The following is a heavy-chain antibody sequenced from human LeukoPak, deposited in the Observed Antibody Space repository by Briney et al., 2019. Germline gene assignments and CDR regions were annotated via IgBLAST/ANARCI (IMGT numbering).Heavy chain of an antibody. D-gene: IGHD6-13*01. J-gene: IGHJ4*02. CDR1: GGSISSYY. CDR3: ARLGVAVASNYFDF. Sequence: SETLSLTCTVSGGSISSYYWSWIRQPPGKGLEWIGNIYYTGATYYNPSLKSRVTISVHTSKNQFSLKLSSVTAADTAVYYCARLGVAVASNYFDFWGQGTLVTVSS. CDR2: IYYTGAT. V-gene: IGHV4-59*04.